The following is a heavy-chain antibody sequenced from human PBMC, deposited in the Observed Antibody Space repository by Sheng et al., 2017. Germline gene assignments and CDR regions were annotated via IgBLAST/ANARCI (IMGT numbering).Heavy chain of an antibody. CDR1: GFTFSSYG. CDR2: IRYDGSNK. J-gene: IGHJ4*02. CDR3: AKRGSVPFDY. Sequence: QVQLVESGGGVVQPGGSLRLSCAASGFTFSSYGMHWVRQAPGKGLEWVAFIRYDGSNKYYADSVKDRFTISRDNSKNTLYLQMNSLRAEDTAVYYCAKRGSVPFDYWGQGTLVTVSS. D-gene: IGHD3-10*01. V-gene: IGHV3-30*02.